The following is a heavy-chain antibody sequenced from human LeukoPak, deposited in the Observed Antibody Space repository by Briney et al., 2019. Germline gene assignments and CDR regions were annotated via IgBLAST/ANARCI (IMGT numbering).Heavy chain of an antibody. CDR3: ASPTVTGAFDI. D-gene: IGHD4-17*01. J-gene: IGHJ3*02. CDR2: ISAYNGNT. Sequence: GASVKVSCKASGYTFISYYLHWVRQAPGQGLEWMGWISAYNGNTNYAQKLQGRVTMTTDTSTSTAYMELRSLRSDDTAVYYCASPTVTGAFDIWGQGTMVTVSS. V-gene: IGHV1-18*04. CDR1: GYTFISYY.